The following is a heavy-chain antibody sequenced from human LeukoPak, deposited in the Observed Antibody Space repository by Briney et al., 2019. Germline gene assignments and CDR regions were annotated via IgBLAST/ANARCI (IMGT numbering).Heavy chain of an antibody. CDR1: GFTFSSYS. Sequence: GGSLRLSCAASGFTFSSYSMNWVRQAPGKGLEWVSSITGSGGDAYYADSGKGRFTISRDNSKNTLDLQMNSLRAEDTAVYYCAKGLKGCSGSSCYYFFDFWGQGALITVSS. CDR3: AKGLKGCSGSSCYYFFDF. D-gene: IGHD2-15*01. V-gene: IGHV3-23*01. J-gene: IGHJ4*02. CDR2: ITGSGGDA.